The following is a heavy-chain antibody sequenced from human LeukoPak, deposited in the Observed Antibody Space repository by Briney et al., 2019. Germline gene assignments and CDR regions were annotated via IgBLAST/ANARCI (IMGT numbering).Heavy chain of an antibody. CDR3: AGDISSRWFYH. J-gene: IGHJ5*02. CDR2: IYYSGST. D-gene: IGHD6-13*01. V-gene: IGHV4-59*01. CDR1: GGSISSYY. Sequence: SETLSLTCTVSGGSISSYYWSWIRQPPGKGLEWIGYIYYSGSTNYNPSLKSRVTISVDTSKNQFSLKLSSVTAADTAVYYCAGDISSRWFYHWGQGTLVTVSS.